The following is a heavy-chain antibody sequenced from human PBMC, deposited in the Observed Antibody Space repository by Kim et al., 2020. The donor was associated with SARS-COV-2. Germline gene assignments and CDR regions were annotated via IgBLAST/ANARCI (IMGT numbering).Heavy chain of an antibody. Sequence: LKSRVTISVDTSKNPFSLKLSSVTAAGTAVYYCARPVASKAVAGDWYFDLWGRGTLVTVSS. V-gene: IGHV4-39*01. CDR3: ARPVASKAVAGDWYFDL. J-gene: IGHJ2*01. D-gene: IGHD6-19*01.